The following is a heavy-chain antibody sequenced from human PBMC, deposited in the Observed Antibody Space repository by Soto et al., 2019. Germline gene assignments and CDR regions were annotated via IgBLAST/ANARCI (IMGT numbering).Heavy chain of an antibody. J-gene: IGHJ4*02. V-gene: IGHV4-39*01. CDR1: GGSISSSSYY. Sequence: SETLSLTCTVSGGSISSSSYYWGWIRQPPGKGLEWIGSIYYSGSTYYNPSLKSRVTISVDTSKNQFSLKLSSVTAADTAVYYCARLKGYSGYEPPNFDYWGQGTLVTVSS. CDR3: ARLKGYSGYEPPNFDY. D-gene: IGHD5-12*01. CDR2: IYYSGST.